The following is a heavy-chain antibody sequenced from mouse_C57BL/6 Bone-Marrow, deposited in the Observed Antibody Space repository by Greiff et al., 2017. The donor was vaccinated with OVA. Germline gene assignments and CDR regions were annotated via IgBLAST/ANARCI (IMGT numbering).Heavy chain of an antibody. D-gene: IGHD2-4*01. V-gene: IGHV2-5*01. CDR3: AKNIYYDYAWFAY. CDR2: IWRGGST. Sequence: VQLQESGPGLVQPSQSLSITCTVSGFSLTSYGVHWVRQSPGKGLEWLGVIWRGGSTDYNAAFMSRLSITKDNSKSQVFFKMNNLQADDTAIYYCAKNIYYDYAWFAYWGQGTLVTVSA. CDR1: GFSLTSYG. J-gene: IGHJ3*01.